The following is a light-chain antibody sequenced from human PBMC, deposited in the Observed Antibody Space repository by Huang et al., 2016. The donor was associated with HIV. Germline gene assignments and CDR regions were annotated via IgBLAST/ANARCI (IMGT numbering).Light chain of an antibody. CDR1: QSLFYSSTNKNY. V-gene: IGKV4-1*01. J-gene: IGKJ4*01. Sequence: DIVMTQSPDSLAVSLGERATVNCKSSQSLFYSSTNKNYLAWYQQKPGQPPKLLIYWASTRESGVPDRFSGSGSGTYFTLTISSLQAEDVAVYYCQQYYTTPLTFGGGTKVEIK. CDR3: QQYYTTPLT. CDR2: WAS.